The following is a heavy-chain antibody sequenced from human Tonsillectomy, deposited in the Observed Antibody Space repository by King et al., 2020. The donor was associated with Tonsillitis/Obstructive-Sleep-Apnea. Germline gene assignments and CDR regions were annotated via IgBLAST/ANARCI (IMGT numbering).Heavy chain of an antibody. CDR1: GVSISSGGYY. Sequence: QLQESGPGLVKPSQTLSLTCTVSGVSISSGGYYWSWIRQHPGKGLEWIGYIYYSGSTYYNPSLKSLVTISVDTSKNQFSLKLSSVTAADTAVYDCARSELYCSGGSCYSGELRYWGQGTLVTVSS. J-gene: IGHJ4*02. CDR3: ARSELYCSGGSCYSGELRY. CDR2: IYYSGST. D-gene: IGHD2-15*01. V-gene: IGHV4-31*01.